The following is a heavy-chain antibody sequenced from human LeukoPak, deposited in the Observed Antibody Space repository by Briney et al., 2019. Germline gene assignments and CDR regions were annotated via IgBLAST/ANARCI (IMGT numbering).Heavy chain of an antibody. V-gene: IGHV3-30*02. J-gene: IGHJ4*02. CDR3: AKDLYYYDSSGSHYFDY. Sequence: GGSLRLSCAASGFTFSSYGMHWVSQAPGKGLEWVAFIRYDGSNKYHADSVKGRFTISRDNSKNTLYLQMNSLRAEDTAVYYCAKDLYYYDSSGSHYFDYWGQGTLVTVSS. CDR1: GFTFSSYG. D-gene: IGHD3-22*01. CDR2: IRYDGSNK.